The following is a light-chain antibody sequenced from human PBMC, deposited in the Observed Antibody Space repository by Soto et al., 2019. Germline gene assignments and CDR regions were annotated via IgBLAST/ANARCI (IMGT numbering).Light chain of an antibody. CDR2: KAS. J-gene: IGKJ1*01. CDR1: QTISSW. Sequence: DIQMTQCPSTLSGSVGDRVTITCRASQTISSWLAWYQQKPGKAPKLLIYKASTLKSGVPSRFSGSGSGTECTLTISRLQQDDCATYYCQHYNSYSEAFGQGTKVDIK. V-gene: IGKV1-5*03. CDR3: QHYNSYSEA.